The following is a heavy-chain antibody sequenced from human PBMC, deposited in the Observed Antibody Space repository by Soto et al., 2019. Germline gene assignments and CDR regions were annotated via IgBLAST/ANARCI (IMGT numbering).Heavy chain of an antibody. CDR3: SSPPKGAYSTPDFGI. CDR2: IVPIFGIP. D-gene: IGHD3-16*01. V-gene: IGHV1-69*17. Sequence: QVQLVQSGAEVKKPGSSVKVSCKASGGSFSGSAINWVRQAPGQGLEWMGRIVPIFGIPTYAQKFQARGNISADKSTGRSYLEVQRLRSEDTAVYYSSSPPKGAYSTPDFGIWGQGTLVTVSS. CDR1: GGSFSGSA. J-gene: IGHJ3*02.